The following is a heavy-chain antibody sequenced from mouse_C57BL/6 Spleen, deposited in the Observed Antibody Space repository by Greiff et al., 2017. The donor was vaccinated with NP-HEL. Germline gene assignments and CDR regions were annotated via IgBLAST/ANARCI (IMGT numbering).Heavy chain of an antibody. J-gene: IGHJ3*01. D-gene: IGHD2-4*01. CDR3: ARNDYDWFAY. CDR2: INPSNGGT. CDR1: GYTFTSYW. V-gene: IGHV1-53*01. Sequence: QVQLQQPGTELVKPGASVKLSCKASGYTFTSYWMHWVKQRPGQGLEWIGNINPSNGGTNSHEKFKSKATLTVDKSSSTAYMHLSRLTSEDSAVYYCARNDYDWFAYWGQGTLVTVSA.